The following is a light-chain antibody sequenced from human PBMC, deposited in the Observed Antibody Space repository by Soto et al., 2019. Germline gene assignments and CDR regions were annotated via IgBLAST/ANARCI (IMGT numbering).Light chain of an antibody. CDR2: EVS. J-gene: IGLJ2*01. Sequence: QSALTQPPSASGSPGQSVTISCTGTSGDIGGYNFVSWYQQYPGKAPKVILYEVSKRPSGVPDRFSGSKSGNTASLTVSGLQAEDEADYYCSSYAGSNNLVFGGGTQLTVL. CDR1: SGDIGGYNF. V-gene: IGLV2-8*01. CDR3: SSYAGSNNLV.